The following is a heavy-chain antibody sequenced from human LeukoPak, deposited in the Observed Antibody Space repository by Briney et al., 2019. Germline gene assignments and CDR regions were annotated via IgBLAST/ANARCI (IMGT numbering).Heavy chain of an antibody. CDR1: GFTFTNAW. J-gene: IGHJ4*02. D-gene: IGHD3-10*01. CDR2: IESKGDGETT. CDR3: TTDLGLTMIRGVIVY. Sequence: GGSLRLSCAASGFTFTNAWMTWVRQAPGKGLEWVGRIESKGDGETTDYAAPVKGRFSMSRDDSKATMYLQMYSLEAEDTAVYYCTTDLGLTMIRGVIVYWGQGALVTVSS. V-gene: IGHV3-15*04.